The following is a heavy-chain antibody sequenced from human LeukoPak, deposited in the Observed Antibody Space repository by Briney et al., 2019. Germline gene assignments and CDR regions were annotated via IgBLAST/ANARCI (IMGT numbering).Heavy chain of an antibody. CDR2: INPSGGST. V-gene: IGHV1-46*01. CDR3: GRDPTGEWLMRYYFDY. CDR1: GYTFTSYY. D-gene: IGHD3-3*01. J-gene: IGHJ4*02. Sequence: ASVKVSCKASGYTFTSYYMHWVRQAPGQGLEWMGIINPSGGSTSYAQKFQGRVTMTRDTSTSTVYMELSSLRSEDTAVYYCGRDPTGEWLMRYYFDYWGQGTLVTVSS.